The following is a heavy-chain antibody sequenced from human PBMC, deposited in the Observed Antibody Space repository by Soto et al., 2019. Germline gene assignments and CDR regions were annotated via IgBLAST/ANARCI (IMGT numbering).Heavy chain of an antibody. V-gene: IGHV3-23*01. CDR1: GFTFSNYA. J-gene: IGHJ1*01. D-gene: IGHD3-9*01. CDR3: AKEGGLLRYTFQH. Sequence: GGSLRLSCAASGFTFSNYAITWVRQAPGKGLEWVSTIGASGGPTYYADSVKGRFTISRDNSKNTLYLQMSSLGVEDTAVYYCAKEGGLLRYTFQHWGQGTLVTVSS. CDR2: IGASGGPT.